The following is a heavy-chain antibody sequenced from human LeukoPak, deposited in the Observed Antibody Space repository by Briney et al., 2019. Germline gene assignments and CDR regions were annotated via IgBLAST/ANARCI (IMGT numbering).Heavy chain of an antibody. CDR2: ITASGTAM. Sequence: GGSLRLSCAAPGFTFSSYSMNWVRQAPGKGLEWVSHITASGTAMFYADSVKGRFTISRDNAKNSLYLQMNSLRDEDTAVYYCASSGSYRFDYWGQGTLVTVSS. CDR1: GFTFSSYS. V-gene: IGHV3-48*02. J-gene: IGHJ4*02. CDR3: ASSGSYRFDY. D-gene: IGHD1-26*01.